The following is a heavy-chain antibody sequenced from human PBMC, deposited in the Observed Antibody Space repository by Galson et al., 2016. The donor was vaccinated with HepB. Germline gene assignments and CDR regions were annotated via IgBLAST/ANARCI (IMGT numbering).Heavy chain of an antibody. CDR1: GASISSTDW. J-gene: IGHJ4*02. CDR2: VYQNGNT. Sequence: ETLSLTCAVSGASISSTDWWSWVRQPPGKGLEWIGEVYQNGNTNYEPSLKSRVTISVDKSKNQFSLRLSSVTAADTAVYYCARFWNGNYFDYWGQGTLVTVSS. V-gene: IGHV4-4*02. D-gene: IGHD3-3*01. CDR3: ARFWNGNYFDY.